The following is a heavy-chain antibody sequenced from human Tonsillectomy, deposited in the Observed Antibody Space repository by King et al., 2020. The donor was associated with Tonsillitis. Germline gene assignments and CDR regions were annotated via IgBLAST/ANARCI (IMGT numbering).Heavy chain of an antibody. Sequence: VQLVESGAEVKKPGASVKVSCKASGYTFTSYGFSWVRQAPGQGLEWMGWISTYNGNTNYAHKVQGRVTMTTDTSTSTVYMELRRLRSDDTAVYYCARLGTDYGEFEGFDYWGQGTLVTVSS. D-gene: IGHD4-17*01. CDR1: GYTFTSYG. V-gene: IGHV1-18*04. CDR2: ISTYNGNT. J-gene: IGHJ4*02. CDR3: ARLGTDYGEFEGFDY.